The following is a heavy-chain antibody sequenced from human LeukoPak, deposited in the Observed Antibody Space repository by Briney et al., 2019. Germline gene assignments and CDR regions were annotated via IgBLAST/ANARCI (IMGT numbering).Heavy chain of an antibody. CDR1: GDSVSNNGVA. D-gene: IGHD1-1*01. CDR3: ARQRSRALDL. V-gene: IGHV6-1*01. CDR2: TYFGSKWYI. J-gene: IGHJ3*01. Sequence: PSRTLSLTCAISGDSVSNNGVAWNWIRLSPSRGLEWLGRTYFGSKWYIDYSPSVKSRITINPDTSKNQFSLQLNSVTPEDTAVYYCARQRSRALDLWGQGTMVTVSS.